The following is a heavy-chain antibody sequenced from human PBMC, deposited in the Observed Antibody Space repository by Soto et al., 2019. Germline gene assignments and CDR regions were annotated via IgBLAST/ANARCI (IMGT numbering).Heavy chain of an antibody. V-gene: IGHV4-61*01. J-gene: IGHJ4*02. CDR1: GGSVSSGSYY. CDR3: ASGGTYCGGDCYFH. D-gene: IGHD2-21*02. Sequence: QVQLQESGPGLVKPSETLSLTCTVSGGSVSSGSYYWSWIRQPPGKGLEWIGYIYYSGSTNYNPTPKRRVTISVDTSKNQGSRKLSAVTAADTAGYYCASGGTYCGGDCYFHWGQGTLVTVSS. CDR2: IYYSGST.